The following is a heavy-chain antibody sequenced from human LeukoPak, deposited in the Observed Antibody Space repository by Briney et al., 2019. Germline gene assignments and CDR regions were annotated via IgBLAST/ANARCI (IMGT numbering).Heavy chain of an antibody. V-gene: IGHV4-59*01. J-gene: IGHJ4*02. CDR3: XXXXXXXYDLNTSIGDYFDY. Sequence: PSETLSLTCTVSGGSISSYYWSWIRQPPVKGLEWIGYIYYSGSTNYNPSLKSRVTISVDTSKNQFSLRLSSVTAADTAVYYCXXXXXXXYDLNTSIGDYFDYWGQGTLVTVSS. CDR1: GGSISSYY. D-gene: IGHD3-3*01. CDR2: IYYSGST.